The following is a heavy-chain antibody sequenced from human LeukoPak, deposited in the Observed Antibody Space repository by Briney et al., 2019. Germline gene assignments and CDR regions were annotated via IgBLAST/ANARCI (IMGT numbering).Heavy chain of an antibody. CDR3: ARGPLVVVPAAMPNFDY. CDR1: GGSFSGYY. CDR2: INHSGST. Sequence: SETLSLTCAVYGGSFSGYYWSWIRQPPGKGLEWIGEINHSGSTNYNPSLKSRVTISVDTSKNQFPLKLSSVTAADTAVYYCARGPLVVVPAAMPNFDYWGQGTLVTVSS. J-gene: IGHJ4*02. D-gene: IGHD2-2*01. V-gene: IGHV4-34*01.